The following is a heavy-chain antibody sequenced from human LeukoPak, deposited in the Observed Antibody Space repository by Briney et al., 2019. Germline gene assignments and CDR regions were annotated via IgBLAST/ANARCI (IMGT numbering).Heavy chain of an antibody. CDR1: GFTFSSYA. J-gene: IGHJ4*02. CDR2: ISGSGGST. V-gene: IGHV3-23*01. CDR3: AKVDSYSSIN. D-gene: IGHD6-6*01. Sequence: GGSLRLSCAASGFTFSSYAMSWVRQAPGKGLEWVSGISGSGGSTYYAASVKGRFTISRDKPKNTLYLQMNSLRAEDTAVYYCAKVDSYSSINWGQGTLVTVSS.